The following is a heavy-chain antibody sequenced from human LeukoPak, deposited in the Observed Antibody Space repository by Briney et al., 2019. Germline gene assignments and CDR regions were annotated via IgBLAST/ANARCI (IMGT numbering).Heavy chain of an antibody. CDR3: ARSSYFDY. CDR1: GFTFSSYE. Sequence: GGSLRLSCAASGFTFSSYEMNWVPQAPGKGLEWVSYISSGGGTIYYADSVKGRFTISRDNAKNSLYLQMNSLRAEDTAVYYCARSSYFDYWGQGTLVAVSS. V-gene: IGHV3-48*03. J-gene: IGHJ4*02. D-gene: IGHD1-26*01. CDR2: ISSGGGTI.